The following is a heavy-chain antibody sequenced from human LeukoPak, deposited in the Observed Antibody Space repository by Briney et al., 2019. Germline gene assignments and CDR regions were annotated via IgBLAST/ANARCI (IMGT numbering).Heavy chain of an antibody. CDR2: IYYSGST. J-gene: IGHJ4*02. CDR3: ASGDSSGYSTWAY. Sequence: PSETLSLTCTVSGGSISSSSYYWGWIRQPPGKGLEWIGSIYYSGSTYYNPPLKSRVTISVDTSKSQFSLKLSSVTAADTAVYYCASGDSSGYSTWAYWGQGTLVTVSS. CDR1: GGSISSSSYY. D-gene: IGHD3-22*01. V-gene: IGHV4-39*01.